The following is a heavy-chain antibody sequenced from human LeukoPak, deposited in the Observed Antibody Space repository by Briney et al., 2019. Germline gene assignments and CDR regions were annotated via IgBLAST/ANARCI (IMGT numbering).Heavy chain of an antibody. CDR1: GLTLSRDW. V-gene: IGHV3-7*01. Sequence: GGSLRLSCEASGLTLSRDWMGWVRQAPGKGLEWVANIRQDGGETYYGDSVKGRFIISRDNAKNSLFLQMNRLRAEDTAVYYCATYSSLNTREFQYWGQGTLVTVSP. CDR2: IRQDGGET. J-gene: IGHJ1*01. D-gene: IGHD3-22*01. CDR3: ATYSSLNTREFQY.